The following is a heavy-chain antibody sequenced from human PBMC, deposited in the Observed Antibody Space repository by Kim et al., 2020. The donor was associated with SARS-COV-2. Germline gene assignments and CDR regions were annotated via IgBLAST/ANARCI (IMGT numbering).Heavy chain of an antibody. CDR1: GYIFTSYY. J-gene: IGHJ4*02. CDR3: ARAYYRGCFHH. Sequence: ASVKVSCQASGYIFTSYYIHWVRQAPGQGLEWMGIITPSGGGTNYAQKFQGRVTVTRDTFTNTVFMNLSSLRPEDTAVYYCARAYYRGCFHHWGQGTLVTVS. V-gene: IGHV1-46*01. CDR2: ITPSGGGT. D-gene: IGHD3-22*01.